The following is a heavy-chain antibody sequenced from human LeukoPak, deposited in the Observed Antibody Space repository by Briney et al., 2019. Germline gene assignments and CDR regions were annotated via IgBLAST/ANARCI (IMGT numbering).Heavy chain of an antibody. V-gene: IGHV4-4*09. J-gene: IGHJ4*02. CDR3: ARQGATTLFDY. D-gene: IGHD5-12*01. CDR1: GGSISSYY. CDR2: IYTSGST. Sequence: PSETLSLTCTVSGGSISSYYWSWIRQPPGKGLEWIGYIYTSGSTNYNPSLKSRVTISVDTSKNQLSLKLSSVTAADTAVYYCARQGATTLFDYWGQGTLVTVSS.